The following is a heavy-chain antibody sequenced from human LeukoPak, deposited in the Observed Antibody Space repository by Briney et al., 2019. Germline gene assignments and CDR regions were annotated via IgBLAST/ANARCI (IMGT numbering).Heavy chain of an antibody. J-gene: IGHJ6*03. CDR1: GYPISSGYY. CDR2: IYHRGST. D-gene: IGHD4-11*01. V-gene: IGHV4-38-2*02. CDR3: ARDVREVTTGNYYYYMDV. Sequence: SETLSVTCTVSGYPISSGYYWGWIRQPPGKGLEWIGSIYHRGSTYYNPSLKSRVTISVDTSKNQFSLKLSSVTAADTAVYCCARDVREVTTGNYYYYMDVWGKGTTVTVSS.